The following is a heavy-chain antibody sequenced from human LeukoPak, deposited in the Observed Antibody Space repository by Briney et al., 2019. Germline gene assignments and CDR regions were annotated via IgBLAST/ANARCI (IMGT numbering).Heavy chain of an antibody. J-gene: IGHJ2*01. CDR1: GYTFTSYD. D-gene: IGHD3-22*01. V-gene: IGHV1-2*04. CDR3: ARHKDYDSSGMGWYFDL. Sequence: GASVKVSCKASGYTFTSYDINWVRQATGQGLEWMGWINPNSGGTNYAQKFQGWVTMTRDTSISTAYMELSRLRSDDTAVYYCARHKDYDSSGMGWYFDLWGRGTLVTVSS. CDR2: INPNSGGT.